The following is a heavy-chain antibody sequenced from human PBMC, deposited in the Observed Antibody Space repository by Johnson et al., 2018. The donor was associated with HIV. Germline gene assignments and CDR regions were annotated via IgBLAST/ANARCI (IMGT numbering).Heavy chain of an antibody. J-gene: IGHJ3*02. CDR1: GFTFDDYA. CDR2: ISWNSGSI. D-gene: IGHD4-11*01. Sequence: LVESGGGVVQPGRSLRLSCAASGFTFDDYAMHWVRQAPGKGLEWVSGISWNSGSIGYADSVKGRFTISRDNAKNSLYLQMNSLRAEDTAVYYCARETRDDAFDIWGQGTMVTVSS. CDR3: ARETRDDAFDI. V-gene: IGHV3-9*01.